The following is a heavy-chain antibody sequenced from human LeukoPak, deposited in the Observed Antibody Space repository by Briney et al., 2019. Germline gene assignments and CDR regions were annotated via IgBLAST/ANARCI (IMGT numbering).Heavy chain of an antibody. V-gene: IGHV3-74*01. CDR2: INSYGSST. J-gene: IGHJ4*02. Sequence: GGSLRLSCAASGFTFSSYWMHWVWQAPGKGLGWVSRINSYGSSTSYADSVKGRFTTSRDNSKNTLYLPMNSLRAEDTAVYYCARGNGDSEGGLAYWGQGTLVTVSS. CDR3: ARGNGDSEGGLAY. CDR1: GFTFSSYW. D-gene: IGHD4-17*01.